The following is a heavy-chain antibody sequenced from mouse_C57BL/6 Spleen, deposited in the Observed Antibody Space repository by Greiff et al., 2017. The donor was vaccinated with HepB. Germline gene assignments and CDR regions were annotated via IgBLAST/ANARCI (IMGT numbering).Heavy chain of an antibody. D-gene: IGHD1-1*01. CDR1: GYTFTSYW. Sequence: QVQLQQPGTELVKPGASVKLSCKASGYTFTSYWMHWVKQRPGQGLEWIGNINPSNGGTNYNEKFKSKATLTVDKSSSTAYMQRSSLTSEDSAVYYGARSGAVVRYCDVWGTGTTVTVSS. CDR2: INPSNGGT. J-gene: IGHJ1*03. CDR3: ARSGAVVRYCDV. V-gene: IGHV1-53*01.